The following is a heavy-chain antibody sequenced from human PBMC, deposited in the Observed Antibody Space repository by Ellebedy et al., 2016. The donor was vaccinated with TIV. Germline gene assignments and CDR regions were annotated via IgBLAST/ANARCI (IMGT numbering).Heavy chain of an antibody. J-gene: IGHJ3*02. D-gene: IGHD3-22*01. V-gene: IGHV1-46*01. CDR3: ARDKGSSGYSTDAFDI. CDR1: GYTFTSYY. CDR2: INPSGGST. Sequence: ASVKVSCKASGYTFTSYYMHWVRQAPGQGLEWMGIINPSGGSTSYAQKFQGRVTMTRDTSTSTVYMELSSLRSEDTAVYYYARDKGSSGYSTDAFDIWGQGTMVTVSS.